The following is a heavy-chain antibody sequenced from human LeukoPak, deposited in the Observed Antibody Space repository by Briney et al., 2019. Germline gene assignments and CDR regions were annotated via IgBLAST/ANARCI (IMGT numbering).Heavy chain of an antibody. V-gene: IGHV4-34*01. J-gene: IGHJ5*02. D-gene: IGHD2-2*01. Sequence: SETLSLTCAVYGGSFSGYYWSWIRQPPGKGLEWIGEINHSGSTNYNPSLKSRVTISVDTSKTQFSLKLSSVTAADTAVYYCARVLHSSTSFGFDPWGQGTLVTVSS. CDR2: INHSGST. CDR3: ARVLHSSTSFGFDP. CDR1: GGSFSGYY.